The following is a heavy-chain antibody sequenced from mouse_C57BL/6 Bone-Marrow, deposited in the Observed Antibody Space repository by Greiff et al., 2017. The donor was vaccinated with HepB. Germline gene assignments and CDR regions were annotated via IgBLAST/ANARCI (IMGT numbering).Heavy chain of an antibody. CDR1: GFSLTSYG. V-gene: IGHV2-3*01. D-gene: IGHD2-5*01. CDR3: AKTGDSNYESAMDY. Sequence: VKVVESGPGLVAPSQSLSITCTVSGFSLTSYGVSWVRQPPGKGLEWLGVIWGDGSTNYHSALISRLSISKDNSKSQVFLKLNSLQTDDTATYYCAKTGDSNYESAMDYWGQGTSVTVSS. J-gene: IGHJ4*01. CDR2: IWGDGST.